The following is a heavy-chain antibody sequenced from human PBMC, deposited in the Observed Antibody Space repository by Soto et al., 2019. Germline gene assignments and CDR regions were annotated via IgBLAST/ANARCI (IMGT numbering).Heavy chain of an antibody. V-gene: IGHV3-23*01. Sequence: EVLLLESGGALVQPGGSLRLSCAASGFTFSRYAMSWVRQAPGKGLEWVSGISGSGCSTIYADPVKGRFTISRDNSKNTLYLQMNSLRAEDTAVYYCANDDTANYDYYGMDVWGQGTTVTVSS. CDR1: GFTFSRYA. CDR3: ANDDTANYDYYGMDV. CDR2: ISGSGCST. D-gene: IGHD5-18*01. J-gene: IGHJ6*02.